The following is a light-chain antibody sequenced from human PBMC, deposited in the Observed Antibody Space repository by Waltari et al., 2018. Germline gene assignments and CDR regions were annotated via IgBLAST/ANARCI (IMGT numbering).Light chain of an antibody. J-gene: IGKJ1*01. Sequence: EIVSTQSPGTLSLSLGERANLACRASQSVSRALAWYQQKPGQAPRLLIYGASTRATGIPDRFSGSGSGTDFSLTISRLEPDDFAVYYCQHYLRLPVTFGQGTTVEI. CDR2: GAS. CDR3: QHYLRLPVT. CDR1: QSVSRA. V-gene: IGKV3-20*01.